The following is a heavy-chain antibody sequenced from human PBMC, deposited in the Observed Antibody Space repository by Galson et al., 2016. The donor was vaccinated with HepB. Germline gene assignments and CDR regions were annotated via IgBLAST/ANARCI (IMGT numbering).Heavy chain of an antibody. J-gene: IGHJ4*02. Sequence: QSGAEVKKPGESLKISCKGSGYGFSSYWIGWVRQMPGKGLEWMGIISPGDSDTRYSPSFQGQVTISVDKAINTAYMQWSSLKASDSGIYYCARRPPVTGRSGHYFDSWGQGTLVTVSS. CDR1: GYGFSSYW. CDR2: ISPGDSDT. V-gene: IGHV5-51*01. D-gene: IGHD4-11*01. CDR3: ARRPPVTGRSGHYFDS.